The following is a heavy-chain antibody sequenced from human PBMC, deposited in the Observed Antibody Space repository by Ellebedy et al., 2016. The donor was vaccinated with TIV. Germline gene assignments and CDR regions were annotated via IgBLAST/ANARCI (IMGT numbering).Heavy chain of an antibody. CDR2: IYTSGNT. CDR3: ARVTYGDRLNPLDY. V-gene: IGHV4-61*02. CDR1: GGSISSSTYY. Sequence: SETLSLTCTVSGGSISSSTYYWGWIRQPAGKGLEWIGRIYTSGNTNYNPSLKSRVTMSVDTSKNQFSLKLSSVTAADTAVYYCARVTYGDRLNPLDYWGQGTLVTVSS. D-gene: IGHD4-17*01. J-gene: IGHJ4*02.